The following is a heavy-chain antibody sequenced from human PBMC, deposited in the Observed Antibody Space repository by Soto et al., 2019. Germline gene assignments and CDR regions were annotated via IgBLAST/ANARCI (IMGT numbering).Heavy chain of an antibody. CDR1: GYTFSNYG. CDR3: ARAQKCLQSLTDY. V-gene: IGHV1-18*01. D-gene: IGHD1-1*01. Sequence: QVQLVQSGGEVKKPGASVKVSCKASGYTFSNYGITWVRQAPGQGLEWMGWISTYNGITSYAQNLQGRVSMTTDKSTTTAHMELNSLRSDDTARYYWARAQKCLQSLTDYWGQGTLVTVSS. CDR2: ISTYNGIT. J-gene: IGHJ4*02.